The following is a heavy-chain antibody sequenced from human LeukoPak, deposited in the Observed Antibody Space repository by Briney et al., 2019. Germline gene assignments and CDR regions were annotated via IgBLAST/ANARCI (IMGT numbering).Heavy chain of an antibody. V-gene: IGHV3-23*01. D-gene: IGHD2-2*01. CDR1: GFTFSSYA. CDR2: ISVSVGNT. CDR3: AKFSRSYCSSTSCSKYFDY. Sequence: GGSLRLSCAASGFTFSSYAMSWVRQAPGKGLERVSAISVSVGNTYYADSVKGRFTISRDNSKSTLYLQMNSLRAEDTAVYYCAKFSRSYCSSTSCSKYFDYWGQGTLVTVSS. J-gene: IGHJ4*02.